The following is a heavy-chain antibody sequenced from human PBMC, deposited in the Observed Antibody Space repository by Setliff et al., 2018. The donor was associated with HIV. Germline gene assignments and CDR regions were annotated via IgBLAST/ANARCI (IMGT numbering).Heavy chain of an antibody. V-gene: IGHV4-34*04. J-gene: IGHJ4*02. D-gene: IGHD5-12*01. Sequence: PSETLSLTCAVYGGSISGYYWSWIRQPPGKGLEWIGEINPVGRNDNYNPSLNNRAAIVLDTSKSQFSLWLTSVTAADTAVYYCARVGLRFKYTFDYWGQGMLVTVSS. CDR3: ARVGLRFKYTFDY. CDR1: GGSISGYY. CDR2: INPVGRND.